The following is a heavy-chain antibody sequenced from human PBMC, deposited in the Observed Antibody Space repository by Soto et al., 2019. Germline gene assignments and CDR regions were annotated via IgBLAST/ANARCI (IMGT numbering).Heavy chain of an antibody. CDR3: ARPARGQLLVDAFDI. J-gene: IGHJ3*02. V-gene: IGHV5-51*01. CDR1: GYNFTSYW. D-gene: IGHD2-2*01. CDR2: IYPGDSDT. Sequence: PGESLKISCKGSGYNFTSYWIAWVRQMPGKGLEWMGIIYPGDSDTRYSPSFQGQVTMSVDKSISTAYLQWSSLKASDTAMYYCARPARGQLLVDAFDIWGQGTMVTVSS.